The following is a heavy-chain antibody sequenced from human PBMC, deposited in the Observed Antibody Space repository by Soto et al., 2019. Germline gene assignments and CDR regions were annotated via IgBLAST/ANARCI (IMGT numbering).Heavy chain of an antibody. D-gene: IGHD3-3*01. Sequence: GGSLRLSCAASGFSFGSYALSWVRQAPGKGLEWVSTISGSDGKTFYADSVEGRFSISRDTSQSTLYLQMNSLRADDTAMYYCARWSYLDYWGQGTRVTVSS. J-gene: IGHJ4*02. V-gene: IGHV3-23*01. CDR1: GFSFGSYA. CDR3: ARWSYLDY. CDR2: ISGSDGKT.